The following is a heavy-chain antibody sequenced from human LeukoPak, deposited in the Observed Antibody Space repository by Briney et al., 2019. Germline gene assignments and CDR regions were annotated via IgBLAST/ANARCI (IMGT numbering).Heavy chain of an antibody. V-gene: IGHV4-34*01. CDR3: ARDRCSSTSCYGYFDY. J-gene: IGHJ4*02. D-gene: IGHD2-2*01. Sequence: SETLSLTCAVYGGSFSGYYWSWIRQPPGKGLEWIGEINHSGSTNYNPSLKSRVTISVDTSKNQFSLKLSSVTAADTAVYYCARDRCSSTSCYGYFDYWGQGTLVTVSS. CDR1: GGSFSGYY. CDR2: INHSGST.